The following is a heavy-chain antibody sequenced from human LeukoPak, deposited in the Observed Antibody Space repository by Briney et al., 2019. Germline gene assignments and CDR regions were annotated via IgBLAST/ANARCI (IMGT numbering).Heavy chain of an antibody. CDR1: GFTFSSYS. Sequence: GGSLRLSCAASGFTFSSYSMNWVRQAPGKGLEWVSSISSSSSYIYYADSVKGRFTISRGNAKNSLYLQMNSLRAEDTAVYYCARARITIFGVVNWGQGTLVTVSS. J-gene: IGHJ4*02. V-gene: IGHV3-21*01. CDR3: ARARITIFGVVN. CDR2: ISSSSSYI. D-gene: IGHD3-3*01.